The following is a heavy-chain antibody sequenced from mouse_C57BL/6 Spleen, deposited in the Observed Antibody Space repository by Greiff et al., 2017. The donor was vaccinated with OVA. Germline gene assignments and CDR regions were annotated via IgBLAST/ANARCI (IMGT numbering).Heavy chain of an antibody. Sequence: QVQLKESGAELVRPGASVTLSCKASGYTFTDYEMHWVKQTPVHGLEWIGAIDPENGGTAYNQKFKGKALLTADKSSSTAYMELRSLTSEDSAVYYCAREGPITTVVAQGYWYFDVWGTGTTVTVSS. CDR1: GYTFTDYE. J-gene: IGHJ1*03. V-gene: IGHV1-15*01. CDR3: AREGPITTVVAQGYWYFDV. D-gene: IGHD1-1*01. CDR2: IDPENGGT.